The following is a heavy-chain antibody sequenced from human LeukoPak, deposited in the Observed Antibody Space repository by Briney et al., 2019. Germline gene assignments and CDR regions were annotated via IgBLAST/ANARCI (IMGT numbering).Heavy chain of an antibody. CDR1: GFTFSSYW. CDR3: ARAEGYCSSTSCYTFGGFDY. Sequence: GGSLRLSCAASGFTFSSYWMTWVRQAPGKGLEWVANIKQDGSEKYYVDSVKGRFTISRDNSKNTLYLQMNSLRAEDTAVYYRARAEGYCSSTSCYTFGGFDYWGQGTLVTVSS. D-gene: IGHD2-2*02. J-gene: IGHJ4*02. CDR2: IKQDGSEK. V-gene: IGHV3-7*01.